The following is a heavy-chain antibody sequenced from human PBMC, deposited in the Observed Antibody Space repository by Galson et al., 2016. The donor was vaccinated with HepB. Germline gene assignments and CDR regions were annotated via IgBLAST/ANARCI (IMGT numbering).Heavy chain of an antibody. J-gene: IGHJ4*01. CDR2: INHSGST. CDR1: GGSFSGYY. V-gene: IGHV4-34*01. Sequence: ETLSLTCAVYGGSFSGYYWSWIRQPPGKGLEWIGEINHSGSTNYNPSLKSRVTISVDTSKNQFSLKLSSVTAADTAVYYCARGQRGATVTTFLYLYYFDYWGHGTLVTVSS. CDR3: ARGQRGATVTTFLYLYYFDY. D-gene: IGHD4-17*01.